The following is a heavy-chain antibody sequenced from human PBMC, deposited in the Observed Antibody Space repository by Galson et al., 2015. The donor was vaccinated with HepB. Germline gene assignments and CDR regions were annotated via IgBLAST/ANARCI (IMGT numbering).Heavy chain of an antibody. V-gene: IGHV3-72*01. CDR2: IRKKVNSYTT. CDR3: ARASGHYPNHY. CDR1: GFTFSDHY. J-gene: IGHJ4*02. Sequence: SMRLSCAASGFTFSDHYMDWVRQAPGKGLEWLARIRKKVNSYTTEYAASVKDRFTVSRDDLQNSLYLQMNGLKTEDTDVYYCARASGHYPNHYWCQGTLVTVSS. D-gene: IGHD3-3*01.